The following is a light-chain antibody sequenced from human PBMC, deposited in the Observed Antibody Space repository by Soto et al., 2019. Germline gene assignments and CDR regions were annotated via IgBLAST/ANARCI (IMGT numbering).Light chain of an antibody. V-gene: IGLV2-14*01. CDR2: EVS. CDR3: NSYTSSTPLV. Sequence: QSALTQPASVSGSPGQSITISCTGTSSDVGGYNYVSWYQHHPGKAPKLLIYEVSNRPSGVSNRFSGSKSGNTASLTISGLQAEDEADYYCNSYTSSTPLVFGGGTKRTVL. CDR1: SSDVGGYNY. J-gene: IGLJ2*01.